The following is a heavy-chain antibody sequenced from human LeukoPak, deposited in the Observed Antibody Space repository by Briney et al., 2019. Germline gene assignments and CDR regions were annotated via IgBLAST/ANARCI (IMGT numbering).Heavy chain of an antibody. J-gene: IGHJ4*02. CDR3: ASVDTSMAPFDY. Sequence: SSGGRTYYADSVKGRFTISRDNAKNSLYLQMNSLRAEDTAVYYCASVDTSMAPFDYWGQGTLVTVSS. D-gene: IGHD5-18*01. V-gene: IGHV3-48*03. CDR2: SSGGRT.